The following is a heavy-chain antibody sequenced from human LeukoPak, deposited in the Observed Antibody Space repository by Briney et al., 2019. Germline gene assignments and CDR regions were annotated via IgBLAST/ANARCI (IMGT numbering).Heavy chain of an antibody. Sequence: GASVKVSCKASGYTFTGYYMHWVRQASGQGLEWMGWINPNSGGTNYAQKFQGRVTMTRDTSISTAYMELSRLRSDDTAVYYCARAATYYYGSGSPTALDYWGQGTLVTASS. CDR1: GYTFTGYY. CDR3: ARAATYYYGSGSPTALDY. J-gene: IGHJ4*02. D-gene: IGHD3-10*01. V-gene: IGHV1-2*02. CDR2: INPNSGGT.